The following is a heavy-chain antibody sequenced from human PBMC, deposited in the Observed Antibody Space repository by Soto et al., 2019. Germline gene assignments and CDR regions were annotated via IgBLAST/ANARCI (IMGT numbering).Heavy chain of an antibody. CDR2: ISGSGGTT. Sequence: PGGSLRLSCAASEFTFSSYAMSWVRQAPGKGLEWVSTISGSGGTTYYADSVKGRFTISRDNSRDTLHLQMNSLRAEDTAVYYCVKAVYLLDFDYWGQGTLVTVSS. CDR3: VKAVYLLDFDY. D-gene: IGHD1-20*01. V-gene: IGHV3-23*01. CDR1: EFTFSSYA. J-gene: IGHJ4*02.